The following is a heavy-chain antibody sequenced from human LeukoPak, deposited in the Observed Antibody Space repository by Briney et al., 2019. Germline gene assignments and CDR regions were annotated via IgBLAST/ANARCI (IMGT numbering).Heavy chain of an antibody. V-gene: IGHV4-39*01. D-gene: IGHD3-16*01. CDR1: GGSISSSSCY. CDR2: VCYSGST. CDR3: ARGGPGGAEGKKSIDY. J-gene: IGHJ4*02. Sequence: PSETLSLTCTVSGGSISSSSCYWDWVRQPPGKGLEWIGSVCYSGSTYYNPSLMSRVTISVDTSKNQFSLRLNSMTAADTAVYYCARGGPGGAEGKKSIDYGAREPW.